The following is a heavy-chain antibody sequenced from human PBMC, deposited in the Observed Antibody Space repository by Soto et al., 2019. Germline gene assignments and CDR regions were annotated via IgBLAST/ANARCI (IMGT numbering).Heavy chain of an antibody. V-gene: IGHV4-31*02. CDR1: DGSISSCDYY. CDR3: ARFSAVGSSGYSLDY. D-gene: IGHD3-22*01. CDR2: IYYSGST. J-gene: IGHJ4*02. Sequence: QVQLQESGPGLVKSSQTLSLTCTVSDGSISSCDYYWSWIRQHPGKGLVWLGYIYYSGSTHYISSLKSRVTISVDTSKNQFPLKLTSVTAADTAVHYCARFSAVGSSGYSLDYWGQGTLVTVSS.